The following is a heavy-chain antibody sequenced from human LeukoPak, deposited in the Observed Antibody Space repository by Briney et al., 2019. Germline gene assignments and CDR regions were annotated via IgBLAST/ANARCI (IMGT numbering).Heavy chain of an antibody. V-gene: IGHV3-21*01. CDR2: ISSSSSYI. D-gene: IGHD1-26*01. Sequence: GGSLRLSCAASGFTFSSYSMNWVRQAPGKGLEWVSSISSSSSYIYYADSVKGRFTISRDNAKNSLYLQMNSLRAEDTAVYYCARDRWEPLTVVDYWGQGTLVTVSS. CDR3: ARDRWEPLTVVDY. J-gene: IGHJ4*02. CDR1: GFTFSSYS.